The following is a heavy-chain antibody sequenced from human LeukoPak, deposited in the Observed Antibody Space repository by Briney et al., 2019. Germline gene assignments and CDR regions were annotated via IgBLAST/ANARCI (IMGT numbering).Heavy chain of an antibody. CDR1: GFTFDDYA. CDR2: ISWNSGSI. CDR3: AKDPAGRDGLGEMDV. Sequence: PGRSLRLSCAASGFTFDDYAMHWVRQAPGKGLEWVSGISWNSGSIGYADSVKGRFTISRDNSKNTLYLQMNSLRAEDTAVYYCAKDPAGRDGLGEMDVWGQGTTVTVSS. V-gene: IGHV3-9*01. J-gene: IGHJ6*02. D-gene: IGHD5-24*01.